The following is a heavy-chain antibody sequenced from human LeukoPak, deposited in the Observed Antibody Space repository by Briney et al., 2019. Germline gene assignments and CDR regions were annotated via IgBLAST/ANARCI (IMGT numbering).Heavy chain of an antibody. J-gene: IGHJ6*03. CDR2: IYYSGST. D-gene: IGHD3-16*01. CDR3: ARDGAHKNHYYSYYYMDV. V-gene: IGHV4-61*01. CDR1: GYSISSAYY. Sequence: SETLSLTCTVSGYSISSAYYWSWIRQPPGKGLEWIGYIYYSGSTNYNPSLKSRVTISVDTSNNQFSLKLSSVTAADTAVYYCARDGAHKNHYYSYYYMDVWGKGTTVTVSS.